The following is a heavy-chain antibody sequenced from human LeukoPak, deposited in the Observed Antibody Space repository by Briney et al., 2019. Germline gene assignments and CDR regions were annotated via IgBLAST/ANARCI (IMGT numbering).Heavy chain of an antibody. Sequence: GGALRLSCAASGFTFSSYGMHWVRQAPGKGLEWVAGISYAGSNKYYADSVKGRFTISRDNSKNTLYLQMSSLRAEDTAVYYCAKDAPYSSSPYYYCGMDVWGQGTTVTVSS. CDR3: AKDAPYSSSPYYYCGMDV. CDR2: ISYAGSNK. J-gene: IGHJ6*02. D-gene: IGHD6-13*01. V-gene: IGHV3-30*18. CDR1: GFTFSSYG.